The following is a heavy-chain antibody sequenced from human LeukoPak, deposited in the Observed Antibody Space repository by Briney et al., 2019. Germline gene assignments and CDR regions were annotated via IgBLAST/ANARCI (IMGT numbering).Heavy chain of an antibody. D-gene: IGHD1-26*01. CDR3: AREPLIAGGYFDY. J-gene: IGHJ4*02. CDR2: IYHSGST. Sequence: SETLSLTCTVSGYSISSGYYWGWIRQPPGKGLEWIGSIYHSGSTYYNPSLKSRVTISVDTSKNQFSLKLSSVTAADTAVYYCAREPLIAGGYFDYWGQGTLVTVSS. CDR1: GYSISSGYY. V-gene: IGHV4-38-2*02.